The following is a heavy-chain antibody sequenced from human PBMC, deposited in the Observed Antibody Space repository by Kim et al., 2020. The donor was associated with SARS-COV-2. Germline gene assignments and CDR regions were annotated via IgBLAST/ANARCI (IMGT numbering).Heavy chain of an antibody. Sequence: GGSLRLSCAASGFTFSSYSMNWVRQAPGKGLEWVSYISSSSSTIYYADSVKGRFTISRDNAKNSLYLQMNSLRDEDTAVYYCARSHRDSYGYNWFDPWGQGTLVTVSS. CDR1: GFTFSSYS. CDR2: ISSSSSTI. V-gene: IGHV3-48*02. J-gene: IGHJ5*02. D-gene: IGHD5-18*01. CDR3: ARSHRDSYGYNWFDP.